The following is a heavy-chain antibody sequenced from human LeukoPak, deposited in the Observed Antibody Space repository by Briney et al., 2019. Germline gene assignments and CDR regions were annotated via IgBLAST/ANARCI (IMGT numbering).Heavy chain of an antibody. CDR2: IDPNSGGT. J-gene: IGHJ2*01. Sequence: GASVKVSCKASGYTFIGYYIHWVRQAPGQGLEWMGWIDPNSGGTNYAQKFLGSVTMTGDTSINTAFMELSRLRSDDTAIYYCARGRGTTMVRGVITNYFDLWGRGSLVTVSS. CDR1: GYTFIGYY. D-gene: IGHD3-10*01. CDR3: ARGRGTTMVRGVITNYFDL. V-gene: IGHV1-2*02.